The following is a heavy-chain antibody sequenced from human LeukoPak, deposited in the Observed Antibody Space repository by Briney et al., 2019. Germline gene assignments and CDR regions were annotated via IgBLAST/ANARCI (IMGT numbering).Heavy chain of an antibody. CDR2: INHSGST. D-gene: IGHD6-19*01. V-gene: IGHV4-34*01. CDR1: GGSFSGYY. CDR3: ARHKWLTPRHPFDY. J-gene: IGHJ4*02. Sequence: PSETLSLTCAVYGGSFSGYYWSWIRQPPGKGLEWIGEINHSGSTNYNPSLNSRVTISVDTSKNQFSLKLRFVTAADTAVYYCARHKWLTPRHPFDYWGRGTLVTVSS.